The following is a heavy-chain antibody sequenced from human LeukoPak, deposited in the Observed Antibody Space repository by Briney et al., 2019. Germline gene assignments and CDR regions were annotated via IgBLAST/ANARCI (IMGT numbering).Heavy chain of an antibody. Sequence: ASVKVSCKASGYTFTGYYMFWVRQAPGQGLEWMGWINPNSGGTNYAQKFQGRVTPTRDTSISTAYMELSRLRSDDTAVYYCATYYLDTSARDWGQGTLVTVFS. CDR2: INPNSGGT. D-gene: IGHD3-22*01. CDR3: ATYYLDTSARD. CDR1: GYTFTGYY. V-gene: IGHV1-2*02. J-gene: IGHJ4*02.